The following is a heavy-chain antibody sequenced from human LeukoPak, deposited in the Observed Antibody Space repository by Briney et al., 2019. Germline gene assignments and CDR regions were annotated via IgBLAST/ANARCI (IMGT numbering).Heavy chain of an antibody. Sequence: SETLSLTCTVSGGSISNYYWSWIRQPPGKGLEWIGYIYYSGSTNYNPSLKSRVTISVDTSKNQFSLKLSSVTAADTAVYYCARARPAAFDIWGQGTMVTVSS. J-gene: IGHJ3*02. CDR1: GGSISNYY. CDR3: ARARPAAFDI. CDR2: IYYSGST. V-gene: IGHV4-59*01.